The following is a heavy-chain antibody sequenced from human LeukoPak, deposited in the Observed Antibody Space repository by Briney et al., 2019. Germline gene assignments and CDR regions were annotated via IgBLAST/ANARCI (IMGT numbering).Heavy chain of an antibody. CDR3: ARDQSPSQLRFFYGMDV. V-gene: IGHV1-69*13. CDR1: GGTFSIYA. D-gene: IGHD3-3*01. J-gene: IGHJ6*02. CDR2: IIPILGTA. Sequence: ASVKVSCTASGGTFSIYAITWVRPAPGQGLEWMGGIIPILGTANYAQKFQGRVTIAADESTSTAYMELSSLRSEDTAVYYCARDQSPSQLRFFYGMDVWGQGTTVTVSS.